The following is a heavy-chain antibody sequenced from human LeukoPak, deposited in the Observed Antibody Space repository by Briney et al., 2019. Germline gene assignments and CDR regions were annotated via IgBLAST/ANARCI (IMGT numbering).Heavy chain of an antibody. CDR2: ISAYNGNT. V-gene: IGHV1-18*04. CDR3: ARVPRVSSSSWYGMDV. Sequence: GASVKVSCKASGYTFTGYYMHWVRQAPGQGLEWMGWISAYNGNTNYAQKLQGRVTMTTDTSTSTAYMELRSLRSDDTAVYYCARVPRVSSSSWYGMDVWGQGTTVTVSS. J-gene: IGHJ6*02. CDR1: GYTFTGYY. D-gene: IGHD6-13*01.